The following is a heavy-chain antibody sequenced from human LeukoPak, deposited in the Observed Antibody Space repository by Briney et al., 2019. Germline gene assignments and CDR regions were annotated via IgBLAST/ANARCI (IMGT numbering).Heavy chain of an antibody. CDR2: MNPNSGNT. V-gene: IGHV1-8*03. CDR1: GYTFTNYD. J-gene: IGHJ4*02. Sequence: ASVKVSCKASGYTFTNYDTNWVRQATGQGLEWMGWMNPNSGNTGYAQKFQGRVTITRNTSISTAYMELSSLRSEDTAVYYCARDDYGDYRLGYWGQGTLVTVSS. D-gene: IGHD4-17*01. CDR3: ARDDYGDYRLGY.